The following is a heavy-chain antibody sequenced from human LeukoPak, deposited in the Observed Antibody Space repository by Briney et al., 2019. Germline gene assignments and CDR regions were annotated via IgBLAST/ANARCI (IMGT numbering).Heavy chain of an antibody. CDR3: ARVSRNRYFDY. CDR1: GFTFSSYW. D-gene: IGHD1-14*01. Sequence: QPGGSLRLSCAASGFTFSSYWMSWVRQAPGKGLEWVANIKQDGSEKYYVDSVKGRFTISRDKAKNSLYLQVKSLRAEETAVYYCARVSRNRYFDYWGQGTLVTVSS. J-gene: IGHJ4*02. V-gene: IGHV3-7*01. CDR2: IKQDGSEK.